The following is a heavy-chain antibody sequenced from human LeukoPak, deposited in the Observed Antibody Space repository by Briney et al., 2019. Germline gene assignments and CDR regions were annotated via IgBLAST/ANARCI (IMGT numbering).Heavy chain of an antibody. CDR3: AKIGDAGLGSHDY. CDR1: GGSMIRYY. Sequence: PSETLSLTCSVSGGSMIRYYWNWIRQPPGKGLEWIGYISHSGSTNFNPSLKNRVTISVDTSNNQFSLKLSSVTAADTAVYYCAKIGDAGLGSHDYWGQGTLVTISS. V-gene: IGHV4-59*12. CDR2: ISHSGST. D-gene: IGHD3-10*01. J-gene: IGHJ4*02.